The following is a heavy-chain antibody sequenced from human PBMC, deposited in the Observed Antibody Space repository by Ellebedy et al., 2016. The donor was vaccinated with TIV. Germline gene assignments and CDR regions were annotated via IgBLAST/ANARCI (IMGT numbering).Heavy chain of an antibody. D-gene: IGHD1-26*01. CDR2: INPSGGST. Sequence: AASVKVSCKASGYTFTSYYMHWVRQAPGQGLEWMGVINPSGGSTSYAQKLQGRVTMTRDTSTSTVYMELSSLRPEDTAVYDCARGDNTFYAYSGSSDFDYWGQGTLVTVSS. CDR3: ARGDNTFYAYSGSSDFDY. CDR1: GYTFTSYY. V-gene: IGHV1-46*01. J-gene: IGHJ4*02.